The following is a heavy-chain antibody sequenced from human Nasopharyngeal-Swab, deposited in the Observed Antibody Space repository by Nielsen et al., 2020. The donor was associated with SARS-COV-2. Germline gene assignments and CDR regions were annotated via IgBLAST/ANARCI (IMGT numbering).Heavy chain of an antibody. CDR1: GFTFSSYA. J-gene: IGHJ2*01. CDR2: ISYDGSNK. CDR3: STTVDYGDYRWYFDL. D-gene: IGHD4-17*01. Sequence: GGSLRLSCAASGFTFSSYAMYWVRQAPGKGLEWVAVISYDGSNKYYADSVKGRFTISRDNSKNTVYLQMNSLRAEDTAVYYCSTTVDYGDYRWYFDLWGRGTLVTVSS. V-gene: IGHV3-30*04.